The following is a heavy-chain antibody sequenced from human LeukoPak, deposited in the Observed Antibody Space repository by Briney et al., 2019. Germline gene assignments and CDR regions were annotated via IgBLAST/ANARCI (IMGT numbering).Heavy chain of an antibody. J-gene: IGHJ4*02. Sequence: ASVKVSCKASGYTFTGYYMHWVLQAPGQGLEWMGRINPNSGGTNYAQKFQGRVTMTRDTSISTAYMELSRLRSDDTAVYYCATPGGSYQYGDYWGQGTLVTVSS. CDR1: GYTFTGYY. V-gene: IGHV1-2*06. D-gene: IGHD1-26*01. CDR3: ATPGGSYQYGDY. CDR2: INPNSGGT.